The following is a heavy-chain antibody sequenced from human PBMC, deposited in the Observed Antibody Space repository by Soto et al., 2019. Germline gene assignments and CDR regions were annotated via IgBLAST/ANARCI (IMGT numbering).Heavy chain of an antibody. D-gene: IGHD1-26*01. Sequence: QVQLQESGPGLVKPSETLSLTCTVSGGSISSYYWSWIRQPPGKGLEWIGYIYYSGSTNYNPSLKSRVTISVDTSKNQFSLKLSSVTAADTAVYYCAREREWVGTEVWFDPWGQGTLVTVSS. V-gene: IGHV4-59*01. CDR1: GGSISSYY. CDR2: IYYSGST. J-gene: IGHJ5*02. CDR3: AREREWVGTEVWFDP.